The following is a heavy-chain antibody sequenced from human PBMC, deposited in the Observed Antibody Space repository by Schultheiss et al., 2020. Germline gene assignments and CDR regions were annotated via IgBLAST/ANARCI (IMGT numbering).Heavy chain of an antibody. Sequence: GESLKISCAASGFTFSSYAMSWVRQAPGKGLEWVSAISGSGGSTYYADSVKGRFTISRDNAKNTLYLQMNSLRAEDTAVYYCARDPSLYCSGGSCSSDYGMDVWGKGTTVNVYS. J-gene: IGHJ6*04. CDR1: GFTFSSYA. CDR3: ARDPSLYCSGGSCSSDYGMDV. V-gene: IGHV3-23*01. CDR2: ISGSGGST. D-gene: IGHD2-15*01.